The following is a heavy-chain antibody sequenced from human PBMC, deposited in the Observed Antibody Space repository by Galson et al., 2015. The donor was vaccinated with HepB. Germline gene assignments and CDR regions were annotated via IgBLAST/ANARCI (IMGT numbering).Heavy chain of an antibody. V-gene: IGHV3-48*02. CDR3: ASPVATMGNDAFDI. J-gene: IGHJ3*02. Sequence: SLRLSCAASGFTFSSYSMNWVRQAPGKGLEWVSYISSSSGTIYYADSVKGRFTISRDNAQNSLYLQMNSLRDEDTAVYYCASPVATMGNDAFDIWGQGTMVTVSS. CDR2: ISSSSGTI. CDR1: GFTFSSYS. D-gene: IGHD5-12*01.